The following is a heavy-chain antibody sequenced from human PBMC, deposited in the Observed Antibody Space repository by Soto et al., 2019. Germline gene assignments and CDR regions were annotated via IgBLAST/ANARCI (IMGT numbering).Heavy chain of an antibody. CDR3: ARRGMYYDILTGYFAFDI. D-gene: IGHD3-9*01. CDR1: GFTFSSYW. J-gene: IGHJ3*02. V-gene: IGHV3-7*01. Sequence: GGSLRLSCAASGFTFSSYWMSWVRQAPGKGLEWVANIKQDGSEKYYVDSVKGRFTISRDNAKNSLYLQMNSLRAEDTAVYYCARRGMYYDILTGYFAFDIWGQGTMVTVSS. CDR2: IKQDGSEK.